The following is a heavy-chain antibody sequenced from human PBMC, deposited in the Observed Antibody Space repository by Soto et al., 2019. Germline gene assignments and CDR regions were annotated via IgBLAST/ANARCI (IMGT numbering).Heavy chain of an antibody. V-gene: IGHV4-31*03. D-gene: IGHD5-12*01. Sequence: SETLSLTCTVSGGSISSGGYYWSWIRQHPGKGLEWIGHIHYSGSTYYNPSLKSRVTISVDTPKNQFSLKLSSVTAVDTAVYYCARDSSSGYDVFDYWGQGTLVTVSS. CDR2: IHYSGST. J-gene: IGHJ4*02. CDR3: ARDSSSGYDVFDY. CDR1: GGSISSGGYY.